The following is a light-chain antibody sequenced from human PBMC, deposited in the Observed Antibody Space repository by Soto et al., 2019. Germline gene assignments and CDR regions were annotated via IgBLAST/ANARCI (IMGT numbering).Light chain of an antibody. V-gene: IGKV3-20*01. J-gene: IGKJ5*01. CDR3: QQYGSSSIT. CDR1: QSVRRSS. CDR2: GAS. Sequence: EIGLTQSPGTLSLSPGERATLSCRASQSVRRSSLAWYRKKPGQAPRLLIYGASSRATGIPDRFSGSGSGTDFTLTISRLEPEDFAVYYCQQYGSSSITFGQGTRLEIK.